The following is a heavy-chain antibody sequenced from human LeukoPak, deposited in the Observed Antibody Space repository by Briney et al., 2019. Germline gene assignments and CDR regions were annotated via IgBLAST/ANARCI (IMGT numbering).Heavy chain of an antibody. Sequence: GGSLRLSCAASGFTFSSYSMNWVRQAPGKGLEWVSYISSSRSTIYYADSVKGRFTISRDNAKNSLYLQMNSLRDEGTAAYYCARGRRYYDSYGYYHDYWGQGTLVTVSS. CDR3: ARGRRYYDSYGYYHDY. D-gene: IGHD3-22*01. J-gene: IGHJ4*02. CDR2: ISSSRSTI. CDR1: GFTFSSYS. V-gene: IGHV3-48*02.